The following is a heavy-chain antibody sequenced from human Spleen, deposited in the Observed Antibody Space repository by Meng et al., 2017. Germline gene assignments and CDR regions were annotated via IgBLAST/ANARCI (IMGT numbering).Heavy chain of an antibody. Sequence: SETLSLTCTVSGGSISSGGYYWSWIRQHPGKGLEWIGSIYHSGSTYYNPSLKSRVTISVDTSKNQFPLKLSSVTAADTAVYYCAREGYSSGWSNTYWYFDLWGRGTLVTVSS. CDR1: GGSISSGGYY. CDR2: IYHSGST. CDR3: AREGYSSGWSNTYWYFDL. J-gene: IGHJ2*01. V-gene: IGHV4-39*06. D-gene: IGHD6-19*01.